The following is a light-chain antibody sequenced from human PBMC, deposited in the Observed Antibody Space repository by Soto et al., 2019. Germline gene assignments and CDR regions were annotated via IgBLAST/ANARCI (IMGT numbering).Light chain of an antibody. CDR2: YAS. J-gene: IGKJ4*02. Sequence: EIMMTQSPATLSVSPGERATLSCRASQSISSNLAWHQQKPGQAPRLLIYYASTRATDIPARFSGSGSGTQFTLTIRSLQSEDFAVYYCQPYNDCPALTVGGGTKVDI. CDR3: QPYNDCPALT. V-gene: IGKV3-15*01. CDR1: QSISSN.